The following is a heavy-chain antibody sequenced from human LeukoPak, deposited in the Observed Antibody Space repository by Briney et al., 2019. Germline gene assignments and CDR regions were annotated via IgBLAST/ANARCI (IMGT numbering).Heavy chain of an antibody. Sequence: RASVKVSCKASGGTFSSYAISWVRQAPGQGLEWMGRIIPILGIANYAQKFQGRVTITADKSTSTAYMELSSLRSEDTAVYYCARDHYYDSSGYTNAFDYWGQGTLVTVSS. CDR3: ARDHYYDSSGYTNAFDY. D-gene: IGHD3-22*01. V-gene: IGHV1-69*04. CDR1: GGTFSSYA. J-gene: IGHJ4*02. CDR2: IIPILGIA.